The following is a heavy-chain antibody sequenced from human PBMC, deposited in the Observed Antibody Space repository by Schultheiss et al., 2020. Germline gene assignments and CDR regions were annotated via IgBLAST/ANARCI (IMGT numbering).Heavy chain of an antibody. D-gene: IGHD1-14*01. Sequence: GGSLRLSCAASGFTFSSYGMHWVRQAPGKGLEWVAVIWYDGSNKYYADSVKGRFTISRDNSKNTLYLQMNSLRAEDTAVYYCARGLRLPNRRHYYYGMDVWGQGTTVTV. J-gene: IGHJ6*02. CDR3: ARGLRLPNRRHYYYGMDV. CDR1: GFTFSSYG. V-gene: IGHV3-33*01. CDR2: IWYDGSNK.